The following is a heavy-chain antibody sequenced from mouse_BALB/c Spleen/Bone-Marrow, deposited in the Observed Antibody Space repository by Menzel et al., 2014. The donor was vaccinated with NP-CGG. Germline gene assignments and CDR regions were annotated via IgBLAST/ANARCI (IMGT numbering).Heavy chain of an antibody. Sequence: EVQLVESGPGLVKPSQPLSLTCTVTGYSITSDYAWNWIRQFPVNKLEWMGYISYSGSTSYNPSLKSRISITRDTSKNQFFLQLNSVTTEDTATYYCARRYDDYYGYFDVWGAGTTVTVSS. J-gene: IGHJ1*01. D-gene: IGHD2-3*01. CDR3: ARRYDDYYGYFDV. V-gene: IGHV3-2*02. CDR1: GYSITSDYA. CDR2: ISYSGST.